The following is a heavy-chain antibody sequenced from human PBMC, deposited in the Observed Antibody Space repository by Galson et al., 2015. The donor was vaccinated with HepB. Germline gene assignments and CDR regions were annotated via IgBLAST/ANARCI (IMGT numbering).Heavy chain of an antibody. CDR3: ASAITIFGVVIPPSNWFDP. J-gene: IGHJ5*02. Sequence: SLRLSCAASGFTFSSYSMNWVRQAPGKGLEWVSYISSSSSTIYYADSVKGRFTISRDNAKNSLYLQMNSLRAEDTAVYYCASAITIFGVVIPPSNWFDPWGQGTLVTASS. V-gene: IGHV3-48*01. CDR1: GFTFSSYS. CDR2: ISSSSSTI. D-gene: IGHD3-3*01.